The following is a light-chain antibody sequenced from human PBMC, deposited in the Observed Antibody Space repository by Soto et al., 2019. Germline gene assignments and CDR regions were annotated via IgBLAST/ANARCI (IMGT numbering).Light chain of an antibody. Sequence: QSALTQPASVSGSPGQSITISCTGTSSDVGGYNYVTWYQQHPGNAPKLMIYDVSNRPSGVPNRFSGSKSGNTASLTISGLQADDEADYYCSSYRSSNTVVFGGGTKLTVL. CDR1: SSDVGGYNY. J-gene: IGLJ2*01. CDR2: DVS. V-gene: IGLV2-14*01. CDR3: SSYRSSNTVV.